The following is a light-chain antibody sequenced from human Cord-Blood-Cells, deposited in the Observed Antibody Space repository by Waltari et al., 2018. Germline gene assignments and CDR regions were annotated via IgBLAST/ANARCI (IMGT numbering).Light chain of an antibody. Sequence: EIVMTQSPATLSVSPGERATLFCRASQGVSSNLAWYQQKPGHAPRPLIYGASTRATGIPARFSGSGSGTEFTLTISSLQSEDFAVYYCQQYNNWPPWTFGQGTKVEIK. J-gene: IGKJ1*01. CDR3: QQYNNWPPWT. CDR2: GAS. V-gene: IGKV3-15*01. CDR1: QGVSSN.